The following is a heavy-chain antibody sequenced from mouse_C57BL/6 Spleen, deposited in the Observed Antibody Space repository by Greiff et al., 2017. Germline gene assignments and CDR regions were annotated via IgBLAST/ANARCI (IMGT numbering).Heavy chain of an antibody. CDR1: GYTFTDYY. CDR3: ARHDYYGSSYWYFDV. J-gene: IGHJ1*03. Sequence: VQLKQSGPELVKPGASVKISCKASGYTFTDYYMNWVKQSHGKSLEWIGDINPNNGGTSYNQKFKGKATLTVDKSSSTAYMELRSLTSEDSAVYYCARHDYYGSSYWYFDVWGTGTTVTVSS. V-gene: IGHV1-26*01. D-gene: IGHD1-1*01. CDR2: INPNNGGT.